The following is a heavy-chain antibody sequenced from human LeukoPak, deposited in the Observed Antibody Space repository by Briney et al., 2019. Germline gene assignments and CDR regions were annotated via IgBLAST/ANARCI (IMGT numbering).Heavy chain of an antibody. CDR2: VRYDSSNK. D-gene: IGHD6-19*01. J-gene: IGHJ4*02. Sequence: GGSLRLSCAASGFTFSGYGMHWVRQAPGKGLEWVAFVRYDSSNKYYADSVKGRFTVSRDNSKNMLYLQMNSLRAEDTAVYYCAKVVGEQWLVHVFGYWGQGTLVTVSS. CDR1: GFTFSGYG. CDR3: AKVVGEQWLVHVFGY. V-gene: IGHV3-30*02.